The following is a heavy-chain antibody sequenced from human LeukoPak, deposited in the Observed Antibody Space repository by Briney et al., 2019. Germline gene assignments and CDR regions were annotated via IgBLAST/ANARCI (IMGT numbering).Heavy chain of an antibody. V-gene: IGHV4-4*09. CDR3: ASDDSSGYYDALRFDY. Sequence: SETLSLTCTVSGGSISSYCWSWIRQPPGKGLEWVGYIYTSGSTNYNPSHKSRATISVDTSKNQFYLKLSSVTAADTAVYYCASDDSSGYYDALRFDYWGQGTLVTVSS. CDR1: GGSISSYC. J-gene: IGHJ4*02. D-gene: IGHD3-22*01. CDR2: IYTSGST.